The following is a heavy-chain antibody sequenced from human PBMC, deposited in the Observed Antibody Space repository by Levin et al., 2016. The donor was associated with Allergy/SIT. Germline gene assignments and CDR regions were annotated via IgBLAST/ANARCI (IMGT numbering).Heavy chain of an antibody. CDR2: IDHTGST. Sequence: GSLRLSCAVSGGSFSGYYRSWIRQPPGKGLEWIGEIDHTGSTNYNPSLKSRVTISGDTSKNQFSLELSSVTAADTAVYYCARGPDYYDSSGYHGGPQYFQDWGPGTLVTVSS. CDR3: ARGPDYYDSSGYHGGPQYFQD. V-gene: IGHV4-34*01. D-gene: IGHD3-22*01. J-gene: IGHJ1*01. CDR1: GGSFSGYY.